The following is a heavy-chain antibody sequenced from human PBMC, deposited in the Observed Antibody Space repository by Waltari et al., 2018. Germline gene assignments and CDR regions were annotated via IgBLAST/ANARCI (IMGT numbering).Heavy chain of an antibody. Sequence: QVQLQQWGAGLLKPSETLSLTCAVYGGSFSGYYWSWIRQPPGKGLEWIGEINHSGSTNYNPSLKSRVTISVDTSKNQFSLKLSSVTAADTAVYYCAGYCSSTSCLIGYWGQGTLVTVSS. D-gene: IGHD2-2*01. CDR2: INHSGST. CDR3: AGYCSSTSCLIGY. CDR1: GGSFSGYY. V-gene: IGHV4-34*01. J-gene: IGHJ4*02.